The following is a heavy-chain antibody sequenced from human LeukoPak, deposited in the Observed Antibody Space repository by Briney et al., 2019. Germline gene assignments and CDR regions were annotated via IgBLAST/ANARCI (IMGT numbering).Heavy chain of an antibody. CDR2: IYTGGNT. Sequence: GGSLRLSCAASGFTFSNYAMNWVRQAPGKGLEWVSVIYTGGNTYYTDAVKGRFTISRHNSKNTLYLQMNNLRAEDTAVYYCARGGPATTIDYWGRGTLVTVSS. D-gene: IGHD1-1*01. CDR1: GFTFSNYA. V-gene: IGHV3-53*04. CDR3: ARGGPATTIDY. J-gene: IGHJ4*02.